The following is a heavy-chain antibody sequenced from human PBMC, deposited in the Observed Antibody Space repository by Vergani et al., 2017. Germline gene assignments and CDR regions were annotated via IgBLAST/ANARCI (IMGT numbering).Heavy chain of an antibody. CDR1: GYTFTSYA. CDR3: AGGRQWRLTEYLYGMDV. D-gene: IGHD6-19*01. J-gene: IGHJ6*02. Sequence: QVQLVQSGSELKKPGASVKVSCKASGYTFTSYAMNWVRQAPGQGLEWMGWINTNTGNPTYAQGFTGRFVFSLDTSDSTAYLQISSLKAEDSAVYYCAGGRQWRLTEYLYGMDVWGQGTTVTVSS. CDR2: INTNTGNP. V-gene: IGHV7-4-1*02.